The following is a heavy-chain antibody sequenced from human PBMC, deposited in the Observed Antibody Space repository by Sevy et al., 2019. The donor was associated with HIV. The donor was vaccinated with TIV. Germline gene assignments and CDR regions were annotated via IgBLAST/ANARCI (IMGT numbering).Heavy chain of an antibody. V-gene: IGHV3-30-3*01. CDR2: ISYDGSNK. J-gene: IGHJ6*02. CDR3: ARDVARKLVHRGMDV. D-gene: IGHD6-13*01. CDR1: GFTFSSYA. Sequence: GGSLRLSCAASGFTFSSYAMHWVRQAPGEGLEWVAVISYDGSNKYYADSVKGRFTISRDNSKNTLYLQMNSLSAEDTAVYYCARDVARKLVHRGMDVWGQGTTVTVSS.